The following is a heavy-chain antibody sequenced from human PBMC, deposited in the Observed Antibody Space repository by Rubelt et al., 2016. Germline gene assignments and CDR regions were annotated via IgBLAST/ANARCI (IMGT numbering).Heavy chain of an antibody. CDR2: ISYDGSNE. V-gene: IGHV3-30*04. Sequence: KGLEWVAVISYDGSNEYYADSVKGRFTISRDNSKNTLYLQMNSLRAEDTAVYYCARGLGGSYYGPFDYWGQGTLVTVSS. CDR3: ARGLGGSYYGPFDY. D-gene: IGHD1-26*01. J-gene: IGHJ4*02.